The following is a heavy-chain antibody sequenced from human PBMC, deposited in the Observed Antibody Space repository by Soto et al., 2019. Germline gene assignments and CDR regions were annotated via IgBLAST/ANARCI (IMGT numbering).Heavy chain of an antibody. Sequence: QVQLVESGGGVVKPGRSLRLSCVASGFTLSHYDMNWVRQAPGKGLAWVAVVSYDGSNKYSGDSVRGRFTISRDNSKNTLYLQMNSLRAEDTAVYYCAKGELINPQLFEFWGQGALVTVSS. D-gene: IGHD1-26*01. CDR2: VSYDGSNK. CDR1: GFTLSHYD. CDR3: AKGELINPQLFEF. J-gene: IGHJ4*02. V-gene: IGHV3-30*18.